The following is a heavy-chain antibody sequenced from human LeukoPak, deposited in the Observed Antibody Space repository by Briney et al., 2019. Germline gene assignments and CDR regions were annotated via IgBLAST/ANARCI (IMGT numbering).Heavy chain of an antibody. CDR1: GFTFNDYA. Sequence: QTGGSLRLSCAASGFTFNDYAMNWVRQAPGKGLEWVSSISGRGGNTYYTDSVKGRFTISRDNSKNTLYLRMNTLRAEDTAVYYCAKKGCTSTTCYSNCWGQGTLVTVSS. D-gene: IGHD2-2*01. CDR2: ISGRGGNT. CDR3: AKKGCTSTTCYSNC. V-gene: IGHV3-23*01. J-gene: IGHJ4*02.